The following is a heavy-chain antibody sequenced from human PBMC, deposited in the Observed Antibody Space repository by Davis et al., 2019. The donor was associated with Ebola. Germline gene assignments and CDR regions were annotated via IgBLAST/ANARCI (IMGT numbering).Heavy chain of an antibody. Sequence: GGSLRLSCATSGFIFRSYVMSWVRQAPGKGLEWVSTFGTSGDTFYADSVKGRFTISRDNSKNLLLLEMSSLRAEDTAVYYCAREGFYFYGMDVWGQGTTVTVSS. CDR3: AREGFYFYGMDV. CDR1: GFIFRSYV. J-gene: IGHJ6*02. D-gene: IGHD2/OR15-2a*01. CDR2: FGTSGDT. V-gene: IGHV3-21*01.